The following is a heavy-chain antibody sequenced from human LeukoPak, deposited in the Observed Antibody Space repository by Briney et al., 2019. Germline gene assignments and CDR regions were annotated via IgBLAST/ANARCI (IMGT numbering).Heavy chain of an antibody. V-gene: IGHV4-39*07. J-gene: IGHJ4*02. CDR2: IYYSGST. Sequence: PSETLSLTCTVSGGSISSSSYYWGWIRQPPGKGLEWIGSIYYSGSTYYNPSLKSRVTISVDTSKNQFSLKLSSVTAADTAVYYCARDFLGYCSGGSCYSHFYYFDYWGQGTLVTVSS. CDR1: GGSISSSSYY. D-gene: IGHD2-15*01. CDR3: ARDFLGYCSGGSCYSHFYYFDY.